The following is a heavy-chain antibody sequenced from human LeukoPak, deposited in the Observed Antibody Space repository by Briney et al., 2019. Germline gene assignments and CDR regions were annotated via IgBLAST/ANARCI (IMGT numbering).Heavy chain of an antibody. D-gene: IGHD1-26*01. CDR3: VSYYETY. Sequence: PGGSLRLSCAASGNYWMHWARQAPGKGLVWVSHINSVGSWTSYADSVKGRFTISKDNAKNTVYLQMNNLRAEDTAVYYCVSYYETYWGRGTLVTVSS. CDR1: GNYW. V-gene: IGHV3-74*01. CDR2: INSVGSWT. J-gene: IGHJ4*02.